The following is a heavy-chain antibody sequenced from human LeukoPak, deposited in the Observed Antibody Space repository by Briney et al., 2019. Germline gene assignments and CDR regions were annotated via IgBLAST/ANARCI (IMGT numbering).Heavy chain of an antibody. V-gene: IGHV3-30*18. CDR3: AKASNGGSYYGVIIDY. D-gene: IGHD1-26*01. Sequence: GGSLRLSCAASGFTFSTYGMHWVRQAPGKGLEGVAVISYDGSSKYYTDSVKGRFTISRDNSKNTLYLQMNSLRAEDTAVYYCAKASNGGSYYGVIIDYWGQGTLVTVSS. CDR2: ISYDGSSK. CDR1: GFTFSTYG. J-gene: IGHJ4*02.